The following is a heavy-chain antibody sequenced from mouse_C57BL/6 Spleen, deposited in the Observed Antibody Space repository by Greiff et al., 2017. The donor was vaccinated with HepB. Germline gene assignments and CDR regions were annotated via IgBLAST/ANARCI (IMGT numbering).Heavy chain of an antibody. D-gene: IGHD1-1*01. CDR2: IYYSGTI. Sequence: EVQLQQSGPGLVKPSQTVFLTCTVTGISITTGNYRWSWIRQFPGNKLEWIGYIYYSGTITYNPSLTSRTTITRDTPKNQFFLEMNSLTAEDTATYYCAREASQLASAYWGQGTLVTVSA. V-gene: IGHV3-5*01. CDR1: GISITTGNYR. CDR3: AREASQLASAY. J-gene: IGHJ3*01.